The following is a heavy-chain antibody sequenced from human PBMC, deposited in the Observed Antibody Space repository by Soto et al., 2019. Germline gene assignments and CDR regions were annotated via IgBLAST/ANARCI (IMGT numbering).Heavy chain of an antibody. CDR2: IIPIFGTA. CDR1: GGTFSSYA. Sequence: QVQLVQSGAEVKKPGSSVKVSCKASGGTFSSYAISWVRQAPGQGLEWMGGIIPIFGTANYAQKFQGSVTITADESTSTAYMELTSLRTEDTAVYYCARVGLAGFITLAALTPNYGMDVWGQGTTVTVSS. CDR3: ARVGLAGFITLAALTPNYGMDV. D-gene: IGHD2-15*01. V-gene: IGHV1-69*12. J-gene: IGHJ6*02.